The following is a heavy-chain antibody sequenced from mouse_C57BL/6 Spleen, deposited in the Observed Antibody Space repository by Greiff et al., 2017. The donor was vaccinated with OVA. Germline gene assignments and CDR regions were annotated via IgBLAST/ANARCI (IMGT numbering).Heavy chain of an antibody. CDR3: ARDGTGTSDWYFDV. V-gene: IGHV3-6*01. Sequence: VQLQQSGPGLVKPSQSLSLTCSVTGYSITSGYYWNWIRQFPGNKLEWMGYISYDGSNNYNPSLKNRISITRDTSKNQFFLKLNSVTTEDTATYYCARDGTGTSDWYFDVWGTGTTVTVSS. CDR1: GYSITSGYY. CDR2: ISYDGSN. D-gene: IGHD4-1*01. J-gene: IGHJ1*03.